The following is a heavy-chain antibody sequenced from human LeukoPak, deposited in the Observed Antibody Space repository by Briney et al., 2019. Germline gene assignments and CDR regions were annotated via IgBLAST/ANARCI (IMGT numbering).Heavy chain of an antibody. V-gene: IGHV1-2*02. CDR2: INPNSGGT. D-gene: IGHD6-6*01. Sequence: GASVKVSCKASGYTFTGYYMHWVRQAPGQGLEWMGWINPNSGGTNYAQKFQGRVTMTRDTSISTAYMELSRLRSDDTAVYYCARIRSSPYYYGMDVWGQGTTVTVSS. CDR3: ARIRSSPYYYGMDV. CDR1: GYTFTGYY. J-gene: IGHJ6*02.